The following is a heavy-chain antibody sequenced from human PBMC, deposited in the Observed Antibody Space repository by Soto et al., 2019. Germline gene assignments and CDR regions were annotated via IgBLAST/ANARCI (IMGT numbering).Heavy chain of an antibody. J-gene: IGHJ5*01. V-gene: IGHV6-1*01. CDR1: GDSVSTNSAT. Sequence: QVQLQQSGPGLVKPSQTLSLTCAISGDSVSTNSATWDWIRQSPSRGLEWLGRTYYRSKWFNDYAVPVKGRXXXNXXTSNNQFSLQLNSVTPADTAVYYCARLIGNSWLDSWGQGTLVTVSS. CDR2: TYYRSKWFN. CDR3: ARLIGNSWLDS.